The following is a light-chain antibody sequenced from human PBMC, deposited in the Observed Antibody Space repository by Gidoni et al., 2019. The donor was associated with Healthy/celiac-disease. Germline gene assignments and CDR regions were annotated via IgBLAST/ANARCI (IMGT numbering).Light chain of an antibody. Sequence: QSVLTQPPSVSVAPGQRVTISCTRSSSNIGAGYDVHWYTQLPGTAPKLLIYGNSTRPSGVPDRFSGSKSGTAASLAITGLQAEDEADYYCQSYDSSLSGFAVFGGGTQLTVL. CDR2: GNS. CDR1: SSNIGAGYD. CDR3: QSYDSSLSGFAV. V-gene: IGLV1-40*01. J-gene: IGLJ7*01.